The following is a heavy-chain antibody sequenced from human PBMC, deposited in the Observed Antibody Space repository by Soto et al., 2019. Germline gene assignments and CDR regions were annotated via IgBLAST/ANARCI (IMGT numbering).Heavy chain of an antibody. D-gene: IGHD2-21*02. CDR3: ARGPVVTPFVDY. Sequence: PSETLSLTCTVSGGSVTSGNYYCGWIRQPPWKGLEWIGHIYYSGSTNYNPSLKSRVTISVDASKNQFSLKLSSVTAADTAIYYCARGPVVTPFVDYWGQGTLVTVSS. J-gene: IGHJ4*02. CDR1: GGSVTSGNYY. CDR2: IYYSGST. V-gene: IGHV4-61*01.